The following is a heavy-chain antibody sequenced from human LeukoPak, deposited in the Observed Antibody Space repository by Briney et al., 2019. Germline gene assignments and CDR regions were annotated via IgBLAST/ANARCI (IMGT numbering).Heavy chain of an antibody. CDR1: GGSISSYY. D-gene: IGHD4-17*01. CDR2: IYYSGST. CDR3: ARVNYGDYGLDY. V-gene: IGHV4-59*01. J-gene: IGHJ4*02. Sequence: KTSETLSLTCTVPGGSISSYYWSWIRQPPGKGLEWIGYIYYSGSTNYNPSLKSRVTISVDTSKNQFSLKLSSVTAADTAVYYCARVNYGDYGLDYWGQGTLVTVSS.